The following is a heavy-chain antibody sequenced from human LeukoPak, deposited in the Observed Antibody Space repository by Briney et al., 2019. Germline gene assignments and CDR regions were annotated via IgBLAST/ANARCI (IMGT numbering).Heavy chain of an antibody. CDR2: IYYSGST. CDR1: GGSITSRSFS. CDR3: ARDSGYSSSWYARWFDP. J-gene: IGHJ5*02. Sequence: SETLSLTCTVSGGSITSRSFSWGWIRQPPGKGLEWIGTIYYSGSTSYNPSLKSRVTMSVDTSKNQFSLKLTSVTAADTAVYYCARDSGYSSSWYARWFDPWGQGTLVTVSS. V-gene: IGHV4-39*02. D-gene: IGHD6-13*01.